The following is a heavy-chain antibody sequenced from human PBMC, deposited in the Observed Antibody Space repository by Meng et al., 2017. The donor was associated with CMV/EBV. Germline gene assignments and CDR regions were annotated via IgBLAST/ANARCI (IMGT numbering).Heavy chain of an antibody. J-gene: IGHJ6*02. CDR2: INWNGGSI. V-gene: IGHV3-20*04. CDR3: GRRDDTGYSNGVDV. CDR1: GFRFDDYG. D-gene: IGHD2-8*01. Sequence: GGSLRLSCAASGFRFDDYGMSWGRQAPGKGLEWVSNINWNGGSIGYGKSVKGRFTISRDNAKNSLFLQMNTLRGEDTAVYWCGRRDDTGYSNGVDVWGQGTRVTVSS.